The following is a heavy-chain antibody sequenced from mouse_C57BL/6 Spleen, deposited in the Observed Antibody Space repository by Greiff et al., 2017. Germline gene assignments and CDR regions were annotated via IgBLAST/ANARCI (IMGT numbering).Heavy chain of an antibody. D-gene: IGHD1-1*01. Sequence: EVHLVESGGDLVKPGGSLKLSCAASGFTFSSYGMSWVRQTPDKRLEWVATISSGGSYTYYPDSVKGRFTISRDNAKNTLYLQMSSLKSEDTAMYYCARPYYYDAMDYWGQGTSVTVSS. J-gene: IGHJ4*01. CDR3: ARPYYYDAMDY. CDR1: GFTFSSYG. V-gene: IGHV5-6*01. CDR2: ISSGGSYT.